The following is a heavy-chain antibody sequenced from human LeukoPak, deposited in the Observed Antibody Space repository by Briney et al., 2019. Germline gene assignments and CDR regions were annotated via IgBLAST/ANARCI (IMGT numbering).Heavy chain of an antibody. D-gene: IGHD3-16*01. CDR2: ISSSSSYI. V-gene: IGHV3-21*01. CDR1: GFTFSSYD. Sequence: PGGSLRLSCAASGFTFSSYDMNWVRQAPGKGLEWVSSISSSSSYIYYAGSVKGRFTISRDNANNSLYLQMNSLRAEDTAVYYCAREDASAFDIWGQGTMVTVSS. CDR3: AREDASAFDI. J-gene: IGHJ3*02.